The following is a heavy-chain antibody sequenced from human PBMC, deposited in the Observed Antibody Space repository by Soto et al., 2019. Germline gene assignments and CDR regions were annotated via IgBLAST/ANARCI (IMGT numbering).Heavy chain of an antibody. J-gene: IGHJ5*01. V-gene: IGHV5-10-1*01. D-gene: IGHD6-13*01. Sequence: ESMKISGKGSRYSVATYWITWVRQKPGKGLEWMGRIDPSDSQTYYSPSFRGHVTISVTKSITTVFLQWSSLRASDTAMYYCARRYLCSWHYPRDCIVSWCPGPLLTVSS. CDR2: IDPSDSQT. CDR3: ARRYLCSWHYPRDCIVS. CDR1: RYSVATYW.